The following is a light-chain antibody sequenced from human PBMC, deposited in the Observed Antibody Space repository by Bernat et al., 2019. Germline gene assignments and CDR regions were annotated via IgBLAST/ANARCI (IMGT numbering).Light chain of an antibody. J-gene: IGKJ1*01. V-gene: IGKV3-11*01. CDR1: QSISSY. Sequence: EIVLTQSPATLSLSPGERATLSCRASQSISSYLSWYQQKPGQAPRLLIYDASNRASGIPARFSGSGSGTDFTLTISSLQSEDFAIYYCPQDNEWARGTFGQGTKVEIK. CDR3: PQDNEWARGT. CDR2: DAS.